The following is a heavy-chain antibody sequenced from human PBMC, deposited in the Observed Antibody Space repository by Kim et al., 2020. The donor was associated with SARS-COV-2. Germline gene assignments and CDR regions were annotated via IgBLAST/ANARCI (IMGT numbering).Heavy chain of an antibody. CDR3: ARDWPRQAFDI. Sequence: HYNPSHRSRVTMSVDTSKNQFSLRVSSVTAADTAVYYCARDWPRQAFDIWGQGTMVTVSS. J-gene: IGHJ3*02. V-gene: IGHV4-4*07.